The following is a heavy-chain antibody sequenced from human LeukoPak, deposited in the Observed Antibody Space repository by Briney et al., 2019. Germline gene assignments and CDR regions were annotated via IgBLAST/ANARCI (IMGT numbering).Heavy chain of an antibody. Sequence: GRSLILSCAASGFSLRNHGMNWVRQAPGKGLEWVAVVSHDGSAKFYADSVKGRFSISRDNSKNTLYLQMNSLRPEDTALYSCARDQGLTVPAGDALDIWGQGTMVTVSS. D-gene: IGHD4-17*01. J-gene: IGHJ3*02. CDR3: ARDQGLTVPAGDALDI. CDR2: VSHDGSAK. V-gene: IGHV3-30*03. CDR1: GFSLRNHG.